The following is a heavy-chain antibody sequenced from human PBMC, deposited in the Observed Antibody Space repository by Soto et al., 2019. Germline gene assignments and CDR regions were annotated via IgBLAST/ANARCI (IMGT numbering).Heavy chain of an antibody. Sequence: QVQLVQSGAEVKKPGSSVKVSCKASGGTFSSYAISWVRQAPGQGLEWMGGIIPIFGTANYAQKFQGRVTITADKSTSTAYMELSSLRSEDTAVYYCARDQSGYSYGYNYYYGMDVWGQGTTVTVSS. CDR2: IIPIFGTA. CDR1: GGTFSSYA. J-gene: IGHJ6*02. V-gene: IGHV1-69*06. CDR3: ARDQSGYSYGYNYYYGMDV. D-gene: IGHD5-18*01.